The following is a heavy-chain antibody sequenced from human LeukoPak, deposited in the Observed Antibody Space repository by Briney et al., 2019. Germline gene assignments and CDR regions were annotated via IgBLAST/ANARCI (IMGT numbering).Heavy chain of an antibody. D-gene: IGHD3-22*01. CDR2: ISAYNGNT. CDR3: ARVYDSSGYPGYFHY. J-gene: IGHJ4*02. CDR1: GYTFTRYG. V-gene: IGHV1-18*01. Sequence: ASVKVSCKASGYTFTRYGISGVRQAPGQGLEWMGWISAYNGNTNYAQKLQGRVTMTTDTSTSTAYMELRSLRSDDTAVYYCARVYDSSGYPGYFHYWGQGTLVTVSS.